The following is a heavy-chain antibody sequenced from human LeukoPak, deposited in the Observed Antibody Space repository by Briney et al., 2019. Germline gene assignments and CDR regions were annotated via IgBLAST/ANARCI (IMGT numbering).Heavy chain of an antibody. CDR2: ISYDGSNK. CDR3: AKVILKRVPAAIDY. J-gene: IGHJ4*02. CDR1: GFTFSSYG. D-gene: IGHD2-2*01. Sequence: PGRSLRLSCAASGFTFSSYGMHWVRQAPGKGLEWVAVISYDGSNKYYADSVKGRFTISRDNSKNTLYLQMNSLRAEDTAVYYCAKVILKRVPAAIDYWGQGTLVTVSS. V-gene: IGHV3-30*18.